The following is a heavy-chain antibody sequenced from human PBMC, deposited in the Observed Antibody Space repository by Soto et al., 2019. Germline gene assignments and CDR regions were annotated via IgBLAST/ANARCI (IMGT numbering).Heavy chain of an antibody. CDR3: ARGGGGYCSGGSCYLYYYYMDV. D-gene: IGHD2-15*01. J-gene: IGHJ6*03. CDR1: GGSISSGGYY. CDR2: IYYSGST. V-gene: IGHV4-31*03. Sequence: QVQLQESGPGLVKPSQTLSLTCTVSGGSISSGGYYWSWIRQHPGKGLEGIGYIYYSGSTYYNPSLKSRVTISVDTSKNQFSLKLSSVTAADTAVYYCARGGGGYCSGGSCYLYYYYMDVWGKGTTVTVSS.